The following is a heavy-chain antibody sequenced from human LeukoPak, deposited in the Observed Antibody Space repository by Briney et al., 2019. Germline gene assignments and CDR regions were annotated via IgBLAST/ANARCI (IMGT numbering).Heavy chain of an antibody. J-gene: IGHJ4*02. D-gene: IGHD6-13*01. CDR2: ISSSSSYT. V-gene: IGHV3-11*06. Sequence: PGGSLRLSCAASGLTFSDYYMSWIRQAPGKGLEWVSYISSSSSYTNYADSVKGRFTISRDNANNSLYLQMNSLRAEDTAVYYCARDSQAAAGTEFDYWGQGTLVTVSS. CDR3: ARDSQAAAGTEFDY. CDR1: GLTFSDYY.